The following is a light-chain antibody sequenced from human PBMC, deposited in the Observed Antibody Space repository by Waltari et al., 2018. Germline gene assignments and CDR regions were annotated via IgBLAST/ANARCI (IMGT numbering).Light chain of an antibody. J-gene: IGKJ2*01. Sequence: DIKMTQSPSSLSASVGNRVTSTCRASKGITNSLDWYQQKPGKAPKLLLYGASRLESGVPPRFSGRGSGTVFTLTISSLQPDDFATYYCQQYYFTPYTFGQGTKLDIK. CDR1: KGITNS. CDR2: GAS. V-gene: IGKV1-NL1*01. CDR3: QQYYFTPYT.